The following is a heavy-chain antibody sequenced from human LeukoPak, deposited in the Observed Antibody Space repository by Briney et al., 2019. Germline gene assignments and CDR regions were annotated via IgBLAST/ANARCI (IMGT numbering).Heavy chain of an antibody. CDR2: MNPNSGNT. J-gene: IGHJ4*02. D-gene: IGHD3-10*01. CDR3: ARDPPRATMVRGAGGDY. Sequence: ASAKVSCKASGYTFTSYDINWVRQATGQGLEWMGWMNPNSGNTGYAQKFQGRVTMSRNTSISTAYMELSSLRSEDTAVYYCARDPPRATMVRGAGGDYWGQGTLVTVSS. V-gene: IGHV1-8*01. CDR1: GYTFTSYD.